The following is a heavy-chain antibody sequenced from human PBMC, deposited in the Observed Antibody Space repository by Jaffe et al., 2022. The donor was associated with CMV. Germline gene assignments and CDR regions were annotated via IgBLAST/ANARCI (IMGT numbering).Heavy chain of an antibody. V-gene: IGHV3-21*01. CDR3: ARGELNMDV. Sequence: EERLVESGGGLVKPGGSLRVFCEGSGFTFSSYSINWVRQAPGKGLEWVACVSSGSRDIDYADSVKGRFTIARDNANYSLSLQMNSLRVEDTAVYYCARGELNMDVWGKGTTVTVSS. D-gene: IGHD1-7*01. CDR2: VSSGSRDI. J-gene: IGHJ6*03. CDR1: GFTFSSYS.